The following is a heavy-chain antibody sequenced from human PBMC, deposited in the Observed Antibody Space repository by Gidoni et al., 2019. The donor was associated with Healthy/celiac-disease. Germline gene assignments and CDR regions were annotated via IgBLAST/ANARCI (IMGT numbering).Heavy chain of an antibody. CDR1: GFPFSSYA. CDR3: AKDDSRGVVVPAANGLFDY. V-gene: IGHV3-23*01. CDR2: ISGSGGST. Sequence: EVQLLESGGGLVQPGGSLRLSCAASGFPFSSYALSWVRQAPGKGLEWVSAISGSGGSTYYADSVKGRFTISRDNSKNTLYLQMNSLRAEDTAVYYCAKDDSRGVVVPAANGLFDYWGQGTLVTVSS. D-gene: IGHD2-2*01. J-gene: IGHJ4*02.